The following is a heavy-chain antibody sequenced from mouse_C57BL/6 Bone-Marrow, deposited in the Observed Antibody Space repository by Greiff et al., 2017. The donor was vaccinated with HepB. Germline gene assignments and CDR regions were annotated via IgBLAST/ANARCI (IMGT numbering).Heavy chain of an antibody. CDR2: IDPNSGGT. J-gene: IGHJ2*01. V-gene: IGHV1-72*01. D-gene: IGHD1-1*01. CDR3: ARGTTTSGDYVDY. CDR1: GYTFTSYW. Sequence: QVQLQQPGAELVKPGASVKLSCKASGYTFTSYWMHWVKQRPGRGLEWIGRIDPNSGGTKYNEKFKSKATLTVDKPSSTAYMQLSSRTSEDSAVYDGARGTTTSGDYVDYWGQGTTLTVSS.